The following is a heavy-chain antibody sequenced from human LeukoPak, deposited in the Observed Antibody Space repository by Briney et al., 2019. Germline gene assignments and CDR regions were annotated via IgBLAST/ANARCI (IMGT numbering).Heavy chain of an antibody. CDR2: IWYDGSNI. D-gene: IGHD3-22*01. V-gene: IGHV3-33*01. Sequence: GGSLRLSCVVSGISFSSHGMHWVPQAPGKGLEWVAVIWYDGSNIWYADSVKGRFTISRDNPKNTLYLQMNSLRAEDTALYYCARARNDYDSNGFSLLEYWGQGTLVTVSS. J-gene: IGHJ4*02. CDR1: GISFSSHG. CDR3: ARARNDYDSNGFSLLEY.